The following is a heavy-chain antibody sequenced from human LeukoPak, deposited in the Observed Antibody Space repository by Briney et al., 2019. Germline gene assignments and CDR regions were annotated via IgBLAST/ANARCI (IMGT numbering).Heavy chain of an antibody. CDR2: IYYSGST. V-gene: IGHV4-59*11. CDR3: ARGEGGWYFDL. D-gene: IGHD1-26*01. CDR1: GGSISSHY. J-gene: IGHJ2*01. Sequence: SETLSLTCTVSGGSISSHYWSWIRQPPGKGLEWIGYIYYSGSTNYNPSLKSRVTISVDTSKNQFSLKLSSVTAADTAVYYCARGEGGWYFDLWGRGTLVNVSS.